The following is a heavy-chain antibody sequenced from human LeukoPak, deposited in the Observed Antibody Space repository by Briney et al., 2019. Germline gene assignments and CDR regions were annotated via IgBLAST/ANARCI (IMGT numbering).Heavy chain of an antibody. CDR2: IRYDGSNK. Sequence: GGSLRLSCAASGFTFSSYGMHWVRQAPGKGLEWVAFIRYDGSNKYYADSVKGRFTISRDNSKNTLYLQMNSPRAEDTAVYYCAKGMGLGSGDFWSGYREIDYWGQGTLVTVSS. J-gene: IGHJ4*02. D-gene: IGHD3-3*01. CDR1: GFTFSSYG. CDR3: AKGMGLGSGDFWSGYREIDY. V-gene: IGHV3-30*02.